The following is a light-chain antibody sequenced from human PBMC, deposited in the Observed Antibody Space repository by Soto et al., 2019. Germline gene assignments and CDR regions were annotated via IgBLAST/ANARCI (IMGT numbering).Light chain of an antibody. CDR2: DVR. CDR3: SLYTSDNTYV. Sequence: QSALTQPRSVSGSPGQSVSIFCTGTSSDVGGYNYVSWYQQHPGKAPKVMIYDVRNRPSGVPDRFSGSKSANTASLTISGLQTADEADYFCSLYTSDNTYVFGSGTKLTVL. CDR1: SSDVGGYNY. V-gene: IGLV2-11*01. J-gene: IGLJ1*01.